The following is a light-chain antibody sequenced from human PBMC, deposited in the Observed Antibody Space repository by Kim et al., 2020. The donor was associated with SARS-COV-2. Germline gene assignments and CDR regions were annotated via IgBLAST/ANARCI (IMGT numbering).Light chain of an antibody. J-gene: IGKJ2*01. V-gene: IGKV1-39*01. CDR3: QQSYGTPYT. CDR1: QSISSY. Sequence: DIQMTQSPSSLSASVGDRVIITCRASQSISSYLNWYQQKPGKAPEFLINAVSSLQSGVPSRFGGSGSGTDFTLTISSLQPGDFATYYCQQSYGTPYTFGQGTKLEI. CDR2: AVS.